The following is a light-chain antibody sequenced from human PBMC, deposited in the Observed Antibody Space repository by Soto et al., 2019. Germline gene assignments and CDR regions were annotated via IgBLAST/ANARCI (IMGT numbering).Light chain of an antibody. CDR1: TSNIGAGYD. J-gene: IGLJ2*01. V-gene: IGLV1-40*01. CDR2: GSR. Sequence: QSVLTQPPSVSGAPGQGVTIFCTGSTSNIGAGYDVHWYQQLPGAAHKLLIYGSRHRPSGVPDRFSGSKSGTSASLAITGLQADDEADYYCKSFDTGLSGSRLFGGGTKLTV. CDR3: KSFDTGLSGSRL.